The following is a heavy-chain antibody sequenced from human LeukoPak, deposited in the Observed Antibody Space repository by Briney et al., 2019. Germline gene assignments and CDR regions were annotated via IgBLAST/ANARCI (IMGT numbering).Heavy chain of an antibody. CDR1: GFTFSSYG. D-gene: IGHD5-24*01. CDR2: IRYDGSNK. CDR3: AKDAEMATMYFDY. J-gene: IGHJ4*02. V-gene: IGHV3-30*02. Sequence: SGGSPRLSCAASGFTFSSYGMHWVRQAPGKGLEWVAFIRYDGSNKYYADSVKGRFTISRDNSKNTLYLQMNSLRAEDTAVYYCAKDAEMATMYFDYWGQGTLVTVSS.